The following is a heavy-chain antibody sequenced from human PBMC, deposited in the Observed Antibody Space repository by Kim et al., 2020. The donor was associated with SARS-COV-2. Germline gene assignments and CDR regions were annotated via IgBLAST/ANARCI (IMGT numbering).Heavy chain of an antibody. V-gene: IGHV4-39*01. CDR2: IYYSGST. D-gene: IGHD3-22*01. CDR3: ARRKDYDSSGYGYYYYGMDV. J-gene: IGHJ6*02. Sequence: SETLSLTCTVSGGSISSSSYYWGWIRQPPGKGLEWIVSIYYSGSTYYNPSLKSRVTISVDTSKNQFSLKLSSVTAADTAVYYGARRKDYDSSGYGYYYYGMDVCGQGTTVTVSS. CDR1: GGSISSSSYY.